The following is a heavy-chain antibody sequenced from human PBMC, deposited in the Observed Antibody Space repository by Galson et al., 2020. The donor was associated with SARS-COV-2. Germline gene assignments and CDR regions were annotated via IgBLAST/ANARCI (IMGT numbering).Heavy chain of an antibody. CDR2: INHSGSA. CDR1: GGSFSDYF. J-gene: IGHJ6*02. Sequence: SQASETLSLTCAVYGGSFSDYFWTWIRQSPGKGLEWIGDINHSGSANYNPSLKSRVTISVDKSNSQFSLNLSSVTAADTAVYYCATSTVYYGVRGNVWGQGTTVTVSS. V-gene: IGHV4-34*01. D-gene: IGHD3-10*01. CDR3: ATSTVYYGVRGNV.